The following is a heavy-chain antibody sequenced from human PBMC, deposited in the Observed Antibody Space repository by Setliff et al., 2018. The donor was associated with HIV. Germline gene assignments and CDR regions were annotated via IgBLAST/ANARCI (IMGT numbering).Heavy chain of an antibody. CDR1: GYTFTSYA. CDR3: ARWSCGRATCYDSPYNWFDP. CDR2: MSPNSDNR. V-gene: IGHV1-8*02. J-gene: IGHJ5*02. D-gene: IGHD2-2*01. Sequence: GASVKVSCKASGYTFTSYAMNWVRQAPGQGLEWMGWMSPNSDNRGYAQKFQGRVTMTRDTSISTAYMELSSLRSEDTAVYYCARWSCGRATCYDSPYNWFDPWGQGTLVTVSS.